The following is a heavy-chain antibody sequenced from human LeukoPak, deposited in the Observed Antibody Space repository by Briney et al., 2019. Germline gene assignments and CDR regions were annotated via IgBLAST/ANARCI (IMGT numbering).Heavy chain of an antibody. CDR3: ARVTNQHYYGSGSYYKSVKYYFDY. Sequence: PSETLSLTCTVSGGSISSSSYYWGWIRQPPGKGLEWIGSIYYSGSTYYNPSLKSRVTISVDTSKNQFSLKLSSVTAADTAVYHCARVTNQHYYGSGSYYKSVKYYFDYWGQGTLVTVPS. D-gene: IGHD3-10*01. V-gene: IGHV4-39*07. J-gene: IGHJ4*02. CDR2: IYYSGST. CDR1: GGSISSSSYY.